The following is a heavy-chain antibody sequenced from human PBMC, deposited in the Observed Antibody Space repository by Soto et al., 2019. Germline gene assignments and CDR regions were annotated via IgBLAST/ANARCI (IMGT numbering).Heavy chain of an antibody. J-gene: IGHJ4*02. CDR3: AKETRDAFDY. CDR2: ISYDGNEK. Sequence: GGSLRLSCAATGFAFSTYGMHWVRQAPGKGREWVAAISYDGNEKYYADSLQGRFTISRDNSKNALYLQVNSLRGEDTAVYYCAKETRDAFDYWGQGTLVTVSS. V-gene: IGHV3-30*18. CDR1: GFAFSTYG.